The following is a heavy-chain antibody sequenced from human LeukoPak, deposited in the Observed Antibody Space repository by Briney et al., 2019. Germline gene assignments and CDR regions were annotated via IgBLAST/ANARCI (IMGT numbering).Heavy chain of an antibody. Sequence: GGSLRLSCAASGFTFSSYAMSWVRQAPGEGLEWVSAISGSGGSTYYADSVKGRFTISRDNSKNTLYLQMNSLRAEDTAVYYCAKPYGDCSSTSCYYFDYWGQGTLVTVSS. D-gene: IGHD2-2*01. CDR1: GFTFSSYA. CDR3: AKPYGDCSSTSCYYFDY. CDR2: ISGSGGST. V-gene: IGHV3-23*01. J-gene: IGHJ4*02.